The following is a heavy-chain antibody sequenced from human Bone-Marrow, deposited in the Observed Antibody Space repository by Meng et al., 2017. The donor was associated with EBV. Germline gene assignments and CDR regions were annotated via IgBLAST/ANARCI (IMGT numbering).Heavy chain of an antibody. CDR3: AVSMTTVTYIDY. J-gene: IGHJ4*02. V-gene: IGHV3-21*01. CDR1: GFTFSSYS. CDR2: ISSSSSYI. D-gene: IGHD4-17*01. Sequence: EVQLVESGGGLVKPGVSLRLSCAASGFTFSSYSMNWVRQAPGKGLEWVSSISSSSSYIYYADSVKGRFTISRDNAKNSLHLQMNSLRAEDTAVYYCAVSMTTVTYIDYWGQGTLVTVSS.